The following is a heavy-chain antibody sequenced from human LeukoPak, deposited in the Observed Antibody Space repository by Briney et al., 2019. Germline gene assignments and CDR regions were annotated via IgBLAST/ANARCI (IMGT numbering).Heavy chain of an antibody. Sequence: GGSLRLSCAASGFTFSSYAMSWVRQAPGKGLEWVSVINDSGGSTYYADSVKGRFTISRANSKNTLWLQMNSLRADDTAVYYRAKKSVGNIQGGAFDLGGQGTMVTVSS. CDR3: AKKSVGNIQGGAFDL. V-gene: IGHV3-23*01. CDR1: GFTFSSYA. J-gene: IGHJ3*01. D-gene: IGHD1-26*01. CDR2: INDSGGST.